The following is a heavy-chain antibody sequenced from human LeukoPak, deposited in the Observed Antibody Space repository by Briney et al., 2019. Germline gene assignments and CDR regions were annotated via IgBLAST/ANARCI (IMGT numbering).Heavy chain of an antibody. D-gene: IGHD5-24*01. V-gene: IGHV5-51*01. CDR2: IYPADSDT. CDR3: ARRKGDGYNSPFDY. J-gene: IGHJ4*02. Sequence: GESLKISCKGSGYSFPNYWIGWVRQMPGKGLEWMGNIYPADSDTRYSLSFQGQVTISVDKSTSPAHLQWSSLKASDTATYYCARRKGDGYNSPFDYWGQGTLVTVPS. CDR1: GYSFPNYW.